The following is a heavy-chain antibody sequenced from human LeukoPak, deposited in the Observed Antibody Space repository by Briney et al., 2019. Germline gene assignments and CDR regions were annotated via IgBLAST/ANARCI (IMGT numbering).Heavy chain of an antibody. Sequence: GGSLRLSCAASGFTFSSYSMNWVRQAPGKGLEWVSSISSSSSYIYYADSVKGRFTISRDNAKNPLYLQMNSLRAEDTAVYYCARDRTSYYDFWSGNPFDYWGQGTLVTVSS. CDR2: ISSSSSYI. J-gene: IGHJ4*02. CDR3: ARDRTSYYDFWSGNPFDY. CDR1: GFTFSSYS. V-gene: IGHV3-21*01. D-gene: IGHD3-3*01.